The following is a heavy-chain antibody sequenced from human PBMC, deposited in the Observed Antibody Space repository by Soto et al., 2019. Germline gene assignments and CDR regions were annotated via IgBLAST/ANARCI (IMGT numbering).Heavy chain of an antibody. Sequence: WVGGVRQKKGKGLEWMGIIYPGDSDTRYSPSFQGQVTISADKSISTAYLQWSSLKASDTAMYYCARRPAYPRSGSFDYWGQRTFVSVSS. CDR3: ARRPAYPRSGSFDY. J-gene: IGHJ4*02. D-gene: IGHD1-26*01. CDR1: W. CDR2: IYPGDSDT. V-gene: IGHV5-51*01.